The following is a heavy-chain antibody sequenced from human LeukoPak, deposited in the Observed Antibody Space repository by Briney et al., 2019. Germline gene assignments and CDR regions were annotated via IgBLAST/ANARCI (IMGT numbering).Heavy chain of an antibody. V-gene: IGHV5-51*01. Sequence: GESLKISCKASGYSFSTSWIAWVRQMPGKGLELMGTIFPGDSDTRYSPSFQGQVTFSADRSISTAYLQWSSLKASDTAFYYCARRINNWSDPWGQGTLVTVSS. CDR3: ARRINNWSDP. J-gene: IGHJ5*02. CDR2: IFPGDSDT. CDR1: GYSFSTSW.